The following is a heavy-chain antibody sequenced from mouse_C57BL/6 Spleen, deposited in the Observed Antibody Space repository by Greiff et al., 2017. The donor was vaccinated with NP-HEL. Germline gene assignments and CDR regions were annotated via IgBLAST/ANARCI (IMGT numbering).Heavy chain of an antibody. J-gene: IGHJ2*01. CDR3: ARERGSGYYYFDY. D-gene: IGHD3-2*02. V-gene: IGHV1-61*01. Sequence: QVQLQQPGAELVRPGSSVKLSCKASGYTFTSYWMDWVKQRPGQGLEWIGNIYPSDSETHYNQKFKDKATLTVDKSSSTAYMQLSSLTSEDSAVYYCARERGSGYYYFDYWGQGTTLTVSS. CDR2: IYPSDSET. CDR1: GYTFTSYW.